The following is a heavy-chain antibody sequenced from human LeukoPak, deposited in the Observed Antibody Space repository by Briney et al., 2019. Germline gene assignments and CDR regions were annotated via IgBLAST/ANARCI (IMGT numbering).Heavy chain of an antibody. CDR2: IEPISGST. CDR1: GYTFTSYD. CDR3: ARHGGDYPDT. J-gene: IGHJ5*02. D-gene: IGHD2-21*02. Sequence: ASVKVSCKTSGYTFTSYDVHWVRQAPGQGLEWMGIIEPISGSTTYAHKLEDSITMTRDTSTTTVFLELSSLSSEDTAIYFCARHGGDYPDTWGQGTLVTASS. V-gene: IGHV1-46*04.